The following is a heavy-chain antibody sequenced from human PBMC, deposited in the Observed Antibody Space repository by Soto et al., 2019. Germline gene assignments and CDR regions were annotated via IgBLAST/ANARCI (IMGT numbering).Heavy chain of an antibody. CDR2: INHSGST. D-gene: IGHD6-13*01. J-gene: IGHJ4*02. CDR1: GGSFSGYY. Sequence: SETLSLTCAVYGGSFSGYYWSWIRQPPGKGLEWIGEINHSGSTNYNPSLKSRVTISVDTSKNQFSLKLSSVTAADTAVYYCARGAGYSSSWYYWGQGTLVTVS. CDR3: ARGAGYSSSWYY. V-gene: IGHV4-34*01.